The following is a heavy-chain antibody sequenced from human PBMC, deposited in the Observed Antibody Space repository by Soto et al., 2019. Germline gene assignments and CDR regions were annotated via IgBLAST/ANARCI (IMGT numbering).Heavy chain of an antibody. CDR1: GDSVTSRSYY. CDR3: ARGNIAALGPRSAP. CDR2: IYYSGNI. Sequence: QVQLQESGPGLVKPSETLSLTCTVSGDSVTSRSYYWTWVRQPPGKGLEWIGYIYYSGNINYNPSLKSRFPISVDTSTNQFSLKLTSVTAPDPAIYYCARGNIAALGPRSAPWGKGILVTVSS. V-gene: IGHV4-61*01. J-gene: IGHJ5*02. D-gene: IGHD6-25*01.